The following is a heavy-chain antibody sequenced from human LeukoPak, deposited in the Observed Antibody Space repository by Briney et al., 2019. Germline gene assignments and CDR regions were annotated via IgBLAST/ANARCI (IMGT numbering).Heavy chain of an antibody. CDR3: ARGRVTTEFDY. CDR2: ISSSGSTI. D-gene: IGHD4-17*01. V-gene: IGHV3-48*04. CDR1: GFTFSSYS. J-gene: IGHJ4*02. Sequence: PGGSLRLSCAASGFTFSSYSMNWVRQAPGKGLEWVSYISSSGSTIYYADSVKGRFTISRDNAKNSLYLQMNSLRAEDTAVYYCARGRVTTEFDYWGQGTLVTVSS.